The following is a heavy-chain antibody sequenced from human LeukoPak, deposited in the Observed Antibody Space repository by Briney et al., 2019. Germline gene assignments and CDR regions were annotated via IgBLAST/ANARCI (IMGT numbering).Heavy chain of an antibody. CDR3: ATLPTYYYDSSGRNYYYYGMDV. D-gene: IGHD3-22*01. J-gene: IGHJ6*02. V-gene: IGHV1-24*01. Sequence: ASVRVSCKVSGYTLTELSMHWVRQAPGKGLEWMGGFDPENGETIYAQKFQGRVTMTEDTSTDTAYMELSSLRSEDTAVYYCATLPTYYYDSSGRNYYYYGMDVWGQGTTVTVSS. CDR1: GYTLTELS. CDR2: FDPENGET.